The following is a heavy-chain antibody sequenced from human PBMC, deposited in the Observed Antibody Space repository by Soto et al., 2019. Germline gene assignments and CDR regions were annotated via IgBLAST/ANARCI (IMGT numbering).Heavy chain of an antibody. CDR1: GGAFSSYA. CDR2: IIPIFGTA. D-gene: IGHD6-19*01. J-gene: IGHJ4*02. CDR3: ARRGAVAGDFDY. V-gene: IGHV1-69*13. Sequence: GASVKVSCKASGGAFSSYAINWVRQAPGQGLEWMGGIIPIFGTANYAQKFQGRVTITADESTNTAYLELSSLRSEDTAIYYCARRGAVAGDFDYWGQGTLVTVSS.